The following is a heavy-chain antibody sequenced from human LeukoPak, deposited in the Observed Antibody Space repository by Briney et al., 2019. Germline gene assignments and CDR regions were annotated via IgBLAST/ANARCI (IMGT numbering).Heavy chain of an antibody. Sequence: GGSLRLSCAASGFTFSTYSMNWVRQAPGKGLEWISYISTDSGNIYYADSVKGRFTISRDNAKNSLFLHMNSLRDADTAVYYCAREKDWAFDYWGQGTLVTVSS. CDR3: AREKDWAFDY. J-gene: IGHJ4*02. V-gene: IGHV3-48*02. CDR2: ISTDSGNI. D-gene: IGHD3-9*01. CDR1: GFTFSTYS.